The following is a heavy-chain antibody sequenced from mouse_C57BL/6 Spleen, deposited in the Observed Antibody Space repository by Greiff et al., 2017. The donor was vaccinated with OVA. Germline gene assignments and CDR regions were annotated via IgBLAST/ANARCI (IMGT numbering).Heavy chain of an antibody. V-gene: IGHV1-55*01. CDR3: ASGITTVVAH. Sequence: VQLQQSGAELVKPGASVKMSCKASGYTFTSYWITWVKQRPGQGLEWIGDIYPGSGSTNYNEKFKSKATLTVDTSSSTAYMQLSSLTSEDSAVYYCASGITTVVAHWGQGTLVTVSA. CDR2: IYPGSGST. D-gene: IGHD1-1*01. CDR1: GYTFTSYW. J-gene: IGHJ3*01.